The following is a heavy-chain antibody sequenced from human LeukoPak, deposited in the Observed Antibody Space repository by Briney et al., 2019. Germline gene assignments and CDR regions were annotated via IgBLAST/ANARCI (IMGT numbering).Heavy chain of an antibody. CDR3: AWDPYDSSGGNTDY. V-gene: IGHV1-69*04. J-gene: IGHJ4*02. Sequence: ASVKVSCKASGCTFSSYAISWVRQAPGHGPEWMGRIIPILGIANYAQKFQGRVTITANKSTSTAYMELSRLRSEDTAVYYCAWDPYDSSGGNTDYWGQGTLVTVSS. CDR1: GCTFSSYA. CDR2: IIPILGIA. D-gene: IGHD3-22*01.